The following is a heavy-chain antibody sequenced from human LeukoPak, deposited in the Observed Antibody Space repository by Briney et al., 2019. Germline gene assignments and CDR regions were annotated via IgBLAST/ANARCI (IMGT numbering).Heavy chain of an antibody. CDR1: GYPLTTYY. D-gene: IGHD3-16*01. V-gene: IGHV1-46*01. CDR2: INPSGGST. CDR3: ARESMIARERKFDY. Sequence: ASVEVSCKASGYPLTTYYMHWVRQAPGQGLEWAGIINPSGGSTNYAQKFQGRVTMTRDTSTSTVYMELSSLRSEDTAVYYCARESMIARERKFDYWGQGTLVTVSS. J-gene: IGHJ4*02.